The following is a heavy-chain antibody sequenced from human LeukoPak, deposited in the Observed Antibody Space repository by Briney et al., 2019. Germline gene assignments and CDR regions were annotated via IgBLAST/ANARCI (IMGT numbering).Heavy chain of an antibody. CDR1: GFTFSSYA. CDR3: AKVYCSGDTCYDYFDY. J-gene: IGHJ4*02. Sequence: GGSLRLSCAASGFTFSSYAMSWVRQAPGKGLEWVSAISAGGSTTYCADSVKGRFTISRDNFKNALYLEMNSLRVEDTAVYFCAKVYCSGDTCYDYFDYWGQGTRVTVS. D-gene: IGHD2-15*01. CDR2: ISAGGSTT. V-gene: IGHV3-23*01.